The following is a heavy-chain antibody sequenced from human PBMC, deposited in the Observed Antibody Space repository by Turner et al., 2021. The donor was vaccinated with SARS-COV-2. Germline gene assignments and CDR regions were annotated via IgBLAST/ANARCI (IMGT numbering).Heavy chain of an antibody. D-gene: IGHD6-19*01. J-gene: IGHJ4*02. Sequence: QLHLQESGPGRVKPSETLSLTAPVPGGPISSICYYWGWIRQPPGKGLGWIGSIYYSWSTYYNPSRKTRVTITVDTSKNQFSLKLSSVTAADTAVFYCARGSPKGWYVPVFDYWGQGTLVTVSS. CDR1: GGPISSICYY. CDR2: IYYSWST. CDR3: ARGSPKGWYVPVFDY. V-gene: IGHV4-39*01.